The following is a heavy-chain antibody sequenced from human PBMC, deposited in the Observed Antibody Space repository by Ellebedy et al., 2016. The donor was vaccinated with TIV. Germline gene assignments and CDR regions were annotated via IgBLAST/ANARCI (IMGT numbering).Heavy chain of an antibody. V-gene: IGHV3-7*01. Sequence: GGSLRLXXAGSGFTFSTFWMSWVRQAPGKGLEWVANIRQDGSGKDYVDSVKGRFTISRENSMNTVYLQMNSLRGEDTAQYYCAKDHEWAGFMAVDYGMDVWGQGTTVTVSS. CDR3: AKDHEWAGFMAVDYGMDV. J-gene: IGHJ6*02. D-gene: IGHD1-26*01. CDR1: GFTFSTFW. CDR2: IRQDGSGK.